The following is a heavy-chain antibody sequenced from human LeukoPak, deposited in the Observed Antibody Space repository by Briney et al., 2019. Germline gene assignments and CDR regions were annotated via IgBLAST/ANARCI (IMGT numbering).Heavy chain of an antibody. CDR2: IYSGTI. CDR3: AKDSRRRFDP. J-gene: IGHJ5*02. CDR1: GFTFSSYS. V-gene: IGHV3-NL1*01. Sequence: GGSLRLSCAASGFTFSSYSMNWVRQAPGKGLEWVSFIYSGTIHYSDSVKGRFTISRDNSKNTLYLQMNSLRAEDTAVYYCAKDSRRRFDPWGQGTLVTVSS.